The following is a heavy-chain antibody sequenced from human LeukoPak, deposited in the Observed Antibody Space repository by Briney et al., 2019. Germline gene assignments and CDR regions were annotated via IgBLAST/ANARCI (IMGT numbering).Heavy chain of an antibody. CDR3: ARGPKITIFGVVTLYYYYYYMDV. D-gene: IGHD3-3*01. V-gene: IGHV1-8*01. CDR1: GYTFTSYD. Sequence: ASVKVSCKASGYTFTSYDIDWVRQATGQGLEWMGWMNPNSGNTGYAQKFQGRVTITRNTSISTAYMELSSLRSEETAVYYCARGPKITIFGVVTLYYYYYYMDVWGKGTTVTVSS. J-gene: IGHJ6*03. CDR2: MNPNSGNT.